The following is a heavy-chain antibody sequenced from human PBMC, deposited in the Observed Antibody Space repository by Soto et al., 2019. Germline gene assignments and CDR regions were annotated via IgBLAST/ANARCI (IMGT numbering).Heavy chain of an antibody. CDR1: GGSISSYY. D-gene: IGHD2-2*01. Sequence: PSETLSLTCTVSGGSISSYYWSWIRQPPGKGLEWIGYIYYSGSTNYNPSLKSRVTISVDTSKNQFSLKLSSVTAADTAVYYCARGGGYCSSTSCYRYAFTIWGQGTMVTVSS. V-gene: IGHV4-59*01. J-gene: IGHJ3*02. CDR2: IYYSGST. CDR3: ARGGGYCSSTSCYRYAFTI.